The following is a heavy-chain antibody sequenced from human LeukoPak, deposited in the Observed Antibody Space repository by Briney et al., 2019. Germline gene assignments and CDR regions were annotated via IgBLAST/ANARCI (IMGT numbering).Heavy chain of an antibody. J-gene: IGHJ4*02. CDR3: AKAIAVAHGDY. CDR2: IRSHGSNK. Sequence: PGGSLRLSCAASGFTFSSYDMHWVRQAPGKGLEWVAFIRSHGSNKYYADPVKGRFTISRDNSKNTLYLQMNSLRADDTAVYYCAKAIAVAHGDYWGQGTLVTVSS. D-gene: IGHD6-19*01. CDR1: GFTFSSYD. V-gene: IGHV3-30*02.